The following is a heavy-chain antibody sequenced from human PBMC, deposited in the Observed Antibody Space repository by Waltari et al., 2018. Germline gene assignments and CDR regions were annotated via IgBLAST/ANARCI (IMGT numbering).Heavy chain of an antibody. V-gene: IGHV1-2*02. Sequence: QVQLVQSGAEVKKPGASVKVSCKASGYTFTGYYMHWVRQAPGQGLEWMGWINPNSGGTNYGQKFQGRVTMTRETSIRTAYMELSRLGSDDTAVYYCAREGGNYYDSSGHIGRAFDIWGQGTMVTVSS. CDR1: GYTFTGYY. D-gene: IGHD3-22*01. J-gene: IGHJ3*02. CDR2: INPNSGGT. CDR3: AREGGNYYDSSGHIGRAFDI.